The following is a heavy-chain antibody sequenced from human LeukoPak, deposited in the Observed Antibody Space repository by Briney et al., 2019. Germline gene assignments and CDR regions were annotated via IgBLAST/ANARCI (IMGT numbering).Heavy chain of an antibody. CDR3: ARDRVTMVRGGTTNWFDP. V-gene: IGHV3-21*01. J-gene: IGHJ5*02. D-gene: IGHD3-10*01. Sequence: GGSLRLSCAASGFTFSSYSMNWVRQAPGKGLEWVSSISSSSSYIYYADSVKGRFTISRDNAKNSLYLQMNSLRAEDTAVYYCARDRVTMVRGGTTNWFDPWGQGTLVTVSS. CDR2: ISSSSSYI. CDR1: GFTFSSYS.